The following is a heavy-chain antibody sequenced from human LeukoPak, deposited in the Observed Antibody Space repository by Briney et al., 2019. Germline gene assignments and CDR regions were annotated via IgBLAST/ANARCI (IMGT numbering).Heavy chain of an antibody. CDR2: IKHDGSEK. V-gene: IGHV3-7*01. D-gene: IGHD3-3*01. CDR3: ARAYYDFWSGSRGY. J-gene: IGHJ4*02. Sequence: GGSLRLSCAASGFTFSSYWMSWVRQAPGKGLEWVANIKHDGSEKYYVDSVKGRFTISRDNAKNSLYLQMNSLRAEDTAVYCCARAYYDFWSGSRGYWGQGTLVTVSS. CDR1: GFTFSSYW.